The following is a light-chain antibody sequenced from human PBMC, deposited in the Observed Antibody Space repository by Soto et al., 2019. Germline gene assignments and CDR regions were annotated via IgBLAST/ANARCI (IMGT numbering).Light chain of an antibody. Sequence: QSVLTQPRSVSGSPGQSVTLSCTGTSSDVGGYDYVSWYQQHPGKAPKLMIYDVSKRPSGVPDRFSGSKSGNTASLTISGLQADDEADYYCCSYGGNYGFRDFGTGTKVTVL. J-gene: IGLJ1*01. V-gene: IGLV2-11*01. CDR1: SSDVGGYDY. CDR2: DVS. CDR3: CSYGGNYGFRD.